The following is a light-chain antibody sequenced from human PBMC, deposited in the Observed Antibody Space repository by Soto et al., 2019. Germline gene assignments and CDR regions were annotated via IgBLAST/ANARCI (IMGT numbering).Light chain of an antibody. CDR1: QGIGSW. J-gene: IGKJ1*01. CDR3: QQADSFPWT. V-gene: IGKV1D-12*01. CDR2: LAS. Sequence: DLQMTQSPSSVSASVGDRVTISCRASQGIGSWLAWYQQKPGQAPKLLIYLASTLQSGVPSRFSGSGSGTDFTLTISSLQPEDSATYSCQQADSFPWTFGQGTKVEVK.